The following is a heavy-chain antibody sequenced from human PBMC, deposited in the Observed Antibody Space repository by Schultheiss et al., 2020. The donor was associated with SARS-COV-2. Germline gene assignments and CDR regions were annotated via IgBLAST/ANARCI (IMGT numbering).Heavy chain of an antibody. Sequence: SGPTLVKPTQTLTLTCTFSGFSLSTSGMCVSWIRQPPGKALEWLALIDWDDDKYYSTSLKTRLTISKDTSKNQVVLTMTNMDPVDTATYYCARIPGWGIVGAVDAFDIWGQGTMVTVSS. D-gene: IGHD1-26*01. CDR1: GFSLSTSGMC. V-gene: IGHV2-70*01. J-gene: IGHJ3*02. CDR3: ARIPGWGIVGAVDAFDI. CDR2: IDWDDDK.